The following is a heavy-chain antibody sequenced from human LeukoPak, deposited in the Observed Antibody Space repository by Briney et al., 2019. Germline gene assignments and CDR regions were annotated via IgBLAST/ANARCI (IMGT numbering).Heavy chain of an antibody. D-gene: IGHD6-19*01. CDR3: ARHAVAGTWWFDP. Sequence: ASVKVSCKASGYTFTGYYMHWVRQAPGQGLEWMGWINPNSGGTNYAQKFQGRVTMTRDTSISTAYMELRSLRSDDTAVYYCARHAVAGTWWFDPWGQGTLVTVSS. CDR2: INPNSGGT. V-gene: IGHV1-2*02. J-gene: IGHJ5*02. CDR1: GYTFTGYY.